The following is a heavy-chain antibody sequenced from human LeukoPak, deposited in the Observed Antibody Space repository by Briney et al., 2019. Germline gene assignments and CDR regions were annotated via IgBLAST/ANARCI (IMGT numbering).Heavy chain of an antibody. Sequence: ASVKVSCKASGYTFTSYGIRWVRQAPGQGLEWMGWISAYNGNTNYAQKLQGSVTMTTDTSTSTAYMELRSLRSDDTAVYYCARVLSGFYCGGDCHHYFDYWGQGTLVTVSS. D-gene: IGHD2-21*02. CDR1: GYTFTSYG. CDR3: ARVLSGFYCGGDCHHYFDY. CDR2: ISAYNGNT. J-gene: IGHJ4*02. V-gene: IGHV1-18*01.